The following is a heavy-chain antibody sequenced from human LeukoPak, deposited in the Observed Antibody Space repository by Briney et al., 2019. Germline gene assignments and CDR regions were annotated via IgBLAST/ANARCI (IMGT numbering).Heavy chain of an antibody. CDR2: INPSGGST. D-gene: IGHD4-17*01. CDR3: ARLSKDGDYANY. Sequence: GATVKLFCRLSGYTYTIYYMHCVRQAPAQGREWMGIINPSGGSTSYAQKFQGRVTMTRDTSTSTVYMELSSLRSEDTAVYYCARLSKDGDYANYWGQGTLVTVSS. J-gene: IGHJ4*02. V-gene: IGHV1-46*01. CDR1: GYTYTIYY.